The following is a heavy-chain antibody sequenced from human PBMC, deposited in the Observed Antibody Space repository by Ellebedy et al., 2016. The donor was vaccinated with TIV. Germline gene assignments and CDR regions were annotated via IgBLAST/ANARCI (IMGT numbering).Heavy chain of an antibody. D-gene: IGHD1-1*01. J-gene: IGHJ4*02. CDR1: GFTFSSSW. V-gene: IGHV3-7*01. Sequence: PGGSLRLSCAASGFTFSSSWMSWVRQAPGKGLEWVAYINQDGSETCYVDSVKGRFTISRDNAKNSLYLQMQSLRAEDTAVYYCARLEYNSGPPFLDYWGQGTLVTVSS. CDR2: INQDGSET. CDR3: ARLEYNSGPPFLDY.